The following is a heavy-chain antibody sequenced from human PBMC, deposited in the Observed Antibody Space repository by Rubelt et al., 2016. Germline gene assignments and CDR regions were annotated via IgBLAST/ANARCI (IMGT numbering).Heavy chain of an antibody. Sequence: GPGLVKPSETLSLTCAVYGGSFSGYYWSWIRQPPGQGLEWIGEINHSGSTNYNPSLKSRVTISVDTSKNQFSLKLSSVTAADTAVYYCARVSGWYRAPGQDFDYWGQGTLVTVSS. J-gene: IGHJ4*02. V-gene: IGHV4-34*01. D-gene: IGHD6-19*01. CDR1: GGSFSGYY. CDR3: ARVSGWYRAPGQDFDY. CDR2: INHSGST.